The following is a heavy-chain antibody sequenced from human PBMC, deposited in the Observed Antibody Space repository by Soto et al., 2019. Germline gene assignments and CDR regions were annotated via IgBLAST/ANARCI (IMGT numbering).Heavy chain of an antibody. CDR2: MNPNSGNT. CDR3: ARGKAEWLLYYYYMDV. J-gene: IGHJ6*03. Sequence: GASVKVSCKASGYTFTSYDINWVRQATGQGLEWMGWMNPNSGNTGYAQKFQGRVTMTRNTSISTAYMELSSLRSEDTAVYCCARGKAEWLLYYYYMDVWGKGTTVTVSS. D-gene: IGHD5-12*01. V-gene: IGHV1-8*01. CDR1: GYTFTSYD.